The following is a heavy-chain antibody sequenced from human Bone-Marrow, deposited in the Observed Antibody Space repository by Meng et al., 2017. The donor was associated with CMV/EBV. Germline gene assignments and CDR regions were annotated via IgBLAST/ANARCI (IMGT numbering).Heavy chain of an antibody. D-gene: IGHD3-10*01. V-gene: IGHV3-30-3*01. CDR3: ARDSFGELGFDY. CDR1: GFTFSSDA. Sequence: CAASGFTFSSDAMHGVRQAPGKGLEWVAVISYDGSNKYYADSVKGRFTISRDNSKNTLYLQMNSLRAEDTAVYYCARDSFGELGFDYWGQGTLVTVSS. J-gene: IGHJ4*02. CDR2: ISYDGSNK.